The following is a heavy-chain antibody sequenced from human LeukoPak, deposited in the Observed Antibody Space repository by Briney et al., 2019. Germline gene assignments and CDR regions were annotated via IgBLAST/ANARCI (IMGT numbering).Heavy chain of an antibody. CDR1: GVTFSDYY. Sequence: GGSLRLSCAASGVTFSDYYMSWIRQAPGKGQEWVSYISSSGSAIYYADSVKGRFTISRDNAKNSLYLQMNSLRVEDTAVYYCARVSLAGTGPFDIWGQGTMVTVSS. D-gene: IGHD6-19*01. CDR3: ARVSLAGTGPFDI. V-gene: IGHV3-11*04. J-gene: IGHJ3*02. CDR2: ISSSGSAI.